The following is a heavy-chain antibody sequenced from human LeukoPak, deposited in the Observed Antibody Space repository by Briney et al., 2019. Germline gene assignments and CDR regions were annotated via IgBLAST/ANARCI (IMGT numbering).Heavy chain of an antibody. D-gene: IGHD3-10*01. Sequence: PSETLSLTCTVSGYSISSGYYWGWIRQPPGKGLEWIGSIYHSGSTYYNPSLKSRVTISVDTSKNRFSLKLSSVTAADTAVYYCASLLWFGELSFDYWGQGTLVTVSS. J-gene: IGHJ4*02. CDR1: GYSISSGYY. V-gene: IGHV4-38-2*02. CDR3: ASLLWFGELSFDY. CDR2: IYHSGST.